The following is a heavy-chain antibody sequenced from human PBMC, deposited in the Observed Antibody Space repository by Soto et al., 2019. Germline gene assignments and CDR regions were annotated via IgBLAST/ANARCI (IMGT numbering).Heavy chain of an antibody. CDR2: INWSGSST. D-gene: IGHD6-19*01. Sequence: EVQLVESGGGVVRPGGSLRLSCAASGFTFEDHGMTWVRQVPGKGLEWVAEINWSGSSTSYADSVKGRFTISRANAKNSLYLQMNSLRAEDTALYFCARDGGVAVAVDASDIWGQGTMVTVSS. V-gene: IGHV3-20*04. CDR3: ARDGGVAVAVDASDI. J-gene: IGHJ3*02. CDR1: GFTFEDHG.